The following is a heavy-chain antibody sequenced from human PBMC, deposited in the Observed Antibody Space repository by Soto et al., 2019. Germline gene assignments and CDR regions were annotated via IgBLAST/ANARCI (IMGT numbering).Heavy chain of an antibody. D-gene: IGHD3-22*01. CDR3: ASLSDSSGYYSYYFDY. CDR1: GGSISSGDYY. CDR2: IYYSGST. J-gene: IGHJ4*02. Sequence: QVQLQESGPGLVKPSQTLSLTCTVSGGSISSGDYYWSWIRQPPGKGLEWIGYIYYSGSTYYNPSLKSRVTMSVDTSKNQFSLKLSSVTAADTAVYYCASLSDSSGYYSYYFDYWGQGTLVTVSS. V-gene: IGHV4-30-4*01.